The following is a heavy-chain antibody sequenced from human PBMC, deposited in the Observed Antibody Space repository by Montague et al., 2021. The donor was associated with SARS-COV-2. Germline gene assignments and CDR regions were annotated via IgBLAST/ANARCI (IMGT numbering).Heavy chain of an antibody. J-gene: IGHJ5*02. CDR1: GGSISSSSYY. V-gene: IGHV4-39*01. CDR3: ASQTLGITIFGVVNGRWFDP. Sequence: SETLSLTCTVSGGSISSSSYYWGWIRQPPGKGLEWIGSIYYSGSTYYNPSLKSRVTISGDTSKNQFSLKLSSVTAADTAVYYCASQTLGITIFGVVNGRWFDPWGQGTLVTVSS. D-gene: IGHD3-3*01. CDR2: IYYSGST.